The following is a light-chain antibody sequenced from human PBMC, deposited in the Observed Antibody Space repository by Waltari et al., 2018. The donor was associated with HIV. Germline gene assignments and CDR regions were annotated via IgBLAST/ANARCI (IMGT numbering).Light chain of an antibody. CDR1: NADFGPYNF. CDR2: EIM. J-gene: IGLJ2*01. V-gene: IGLV2-14*01. CDR3: ASYTANDTVI. Sequence: QSVLSQPASVSGFPGQSITISCTGANADFGPYNFFSWYQKPPGTVPKVIIYEIMTRPSGVSDRFSGSNSGNTASLTISRLRAEDEADYYCASYTANDTVIFGGGTKVTVL.